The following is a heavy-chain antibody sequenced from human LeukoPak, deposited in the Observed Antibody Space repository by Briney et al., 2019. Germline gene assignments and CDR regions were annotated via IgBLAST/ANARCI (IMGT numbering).Heavy chain of an antibody. CDR2: INPSGGST. J-gene: IGHJ6*03. D-gene: IGHD1-1*01. Sequence: ASVKVSCKASGYTFTSYYMHWVRQAPGQGLEWMGIINPSGGSTSYAQKFQGRVTMTRDMSTSTVYMELSSLRSEDTAVYYCGTGYYYYYMDVWGKGTTVTVSS. CDR1: GYTFTSYY. CDR3: GTGYYYYYMDV. V-gene: IGHV1-46*01.